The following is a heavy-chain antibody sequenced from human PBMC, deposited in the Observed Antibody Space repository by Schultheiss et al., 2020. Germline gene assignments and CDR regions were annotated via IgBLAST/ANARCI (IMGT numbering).Heavy chain of an antibody. CDR3: ARNYGTIYYYYYYLDV. V-gene: IGHV3-33*08. D-gene: IGHD3-10*01. CDR1: GFTFSDYY. CDR2: IWFDSSNK. Sequence: GGSLRLSCAASGFTFSDYYMSWVRQAPGKGLEWMALIWFDSSNKYYADSVKGRFTISRDNAKSTFYLQMNSLRVEDTAVYYCARNYGTIYYYYYYLDVWGKGTTVTVSS. J-gene: IGHJ6*03.